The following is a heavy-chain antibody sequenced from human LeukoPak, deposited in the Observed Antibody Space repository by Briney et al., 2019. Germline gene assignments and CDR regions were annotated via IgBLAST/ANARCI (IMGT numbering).Heavy chain of an antibody. V-gene: IGHV1-2*02. D-gene: IGHD1-26*01. J-gene: IGHJ5*02. CDR3: ARDGSGSGANKEWFDP. CDR2: INPNSGGT. CDR1: RYTFTGYY. Sequence: ASVKVSCKASRYTFTGYYMHWVRQAPGQGLEWMGWINPNSGGTNYAQKFQGRVTMTRDTSISTAYMELSRLRSDDTAVYYCARDGSGSGANKEWFDPWGQGTLVTVSS.